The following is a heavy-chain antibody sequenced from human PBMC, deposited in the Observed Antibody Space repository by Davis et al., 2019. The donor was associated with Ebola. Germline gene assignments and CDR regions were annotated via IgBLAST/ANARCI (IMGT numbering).Heavy chain of an antibody. D-gene: IGHD3-3*01. Sequence: GESLKIPCAAPGFTFSTYWMSWVRQAPGKGLEWVANIKTDGSEEHYVDSVKGRFSMSRDNAKNSLSLQLDSLRDEDTAVYYCARWGLRGNYDSWSGSDYYFDYWGQGTLVIVSS. CDR3: ARWGLRGNYDSWSGSDYYFDY. CDR1: GFTFSTYW. V-gene: IGHV3-7*01. CDR2: IKTDGSEE. J-gene: IGHJ4*02.